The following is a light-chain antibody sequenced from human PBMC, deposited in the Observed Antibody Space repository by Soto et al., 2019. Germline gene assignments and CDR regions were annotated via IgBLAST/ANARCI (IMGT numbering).Light chain of an antibody. Sequence: DIQMTQSPSSLSASVGDRVTITCRASQSISSYLNWYQQKPGKAPKLLIYAASSLQSGVPSRFXGSGSGTDFTLTISSLQPEDFATYYCQQSYSTLPVTFGGGTKVEIK. CDR1: QSISSY. CDR3: QQSYSTLPVT. CDR2: AAS. V-gene: IGKV1-39*01. J-gene: IGKJ4*01.